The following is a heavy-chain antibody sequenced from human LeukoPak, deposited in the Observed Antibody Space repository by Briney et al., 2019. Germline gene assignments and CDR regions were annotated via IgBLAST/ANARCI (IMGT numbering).Heavy chain of an antibody. CDR2: ISGTNRSTYI. D-gene: IGHD4-17*01. Sequence: GGSLRLSCAASGFTFSTYNMHWVRQAPGKGLEWVSSISGTNRSTYIYYADSVKGRFTISRDNAENSLYLQMNSLRAEDTAVYYCARPSINDYGDFGYWGQGTLVTVSS. J-gene: IGHJ4*02. CDR1: GFTFSTYN. CDR3: ARPSINDYGDFGY. V-gene: IGHV3-21*01.